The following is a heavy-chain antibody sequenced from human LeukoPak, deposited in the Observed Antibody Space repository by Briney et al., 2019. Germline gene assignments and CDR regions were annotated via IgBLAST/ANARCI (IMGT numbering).Heavy chain of an antibody. V-gene: IGHV1-24*01. Sequence: GASVKVSCKVSGYTLTELSMHWVRQAPGKGLEWMGGFDPEDGETIYAQKFQGRVTMTEDTSTDTAYMELNSLRSEDTDVYYCATDIVATMITFDYWGQGTLVTVSS. CDR3: ATDIVATMITFDY. CDR2: FDPEDGET. D-gene: IGHD5-12*01. J-gene: IGHJ4*02. CDR1: GYTLTELS.